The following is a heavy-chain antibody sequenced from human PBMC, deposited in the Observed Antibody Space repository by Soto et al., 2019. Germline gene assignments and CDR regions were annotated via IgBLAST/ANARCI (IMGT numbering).Heavy chain of an antibody. CDR3: AKQDSSGYYWNDY. V-gene: IGHV3-23*01. CDR1: GCTFSRYA. J-gene: IGHJ4*02. CDR2: ISGSGGST. Sequence: GGSLRLSCAASGCTFSRYAMSWVRQAPGKGLEWVSAISGSGGSTYYADSVKGRFTISRDNSRNTLYLQMNSLRAEDTAVYYCAKQDSSGYYWNDYWGQGTLVTVSS. D-gene: IGHD3-22*01.